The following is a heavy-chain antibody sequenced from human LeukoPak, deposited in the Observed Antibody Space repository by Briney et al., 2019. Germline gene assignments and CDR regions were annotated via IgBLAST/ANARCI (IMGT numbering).Heavy chain of an antibody. Sequence: PGGSLRLSCAASGFTFSSYAMSWVRQAPGKGLEWVSAISGSGGSTYYADSVKGRFTISRDNSKNTLYLQMNSLRAEDTAVYYCAKGSTVVLDPLDAFDIWGQGTMVTVSS. J-gene: IGHJ3*02. D-gene: IGHD4-23*01. V-gene: IGHV3-23*01. CDR3: AKGSTVVLDPLDAFDI. CDR1: GFTFSSYA. CDR2: ISGSGGST.